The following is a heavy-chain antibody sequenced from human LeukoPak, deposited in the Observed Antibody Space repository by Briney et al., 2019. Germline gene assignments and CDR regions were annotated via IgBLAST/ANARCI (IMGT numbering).Heavy chain of an antibody. V-gene: IGHV4-4*09. CDR3: ARYYDSSGYYGYFDY. CDR1: GGPISSYY. Sequence: SETLSLTCTVSGGPISSYYWSWIRQPPGKGLEWIGYIYTSGSTNYNPSLKSRVTISVDTSKNQFSLKLSSVTAADTAVYYCARYYDSSGYYGYFDYWGQGTLVTVSS. CDR2: IYTSGST. J-gene: IGHJ4*02. D-gene: IGHD3-22*01.